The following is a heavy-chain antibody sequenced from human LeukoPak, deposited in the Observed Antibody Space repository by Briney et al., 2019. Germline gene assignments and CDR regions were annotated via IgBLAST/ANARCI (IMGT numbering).Heavy chain of an antibody. Sequence: AGGSLRLSCAASGFTFSSYAMSWVRQAPGKGLEWVPAISGSGGSTYYADSVKGRFTISRDNSKNTLYLQMNSLRAEDTAVYYCAKAKEYSSSPGDYWGQGTLVTVSS. V-gene: IGHV3-23*01. CDR1: GFTFSSYA. CDR3: AKAKEYSSSPGDY. CDR2: ISGSGGST. D-gene: IGHD6-6*01. J-gene: IGHJ4*02.